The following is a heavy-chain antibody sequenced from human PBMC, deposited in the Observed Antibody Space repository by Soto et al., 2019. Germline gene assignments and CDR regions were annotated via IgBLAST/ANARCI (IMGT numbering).Heavy chain of an antibody. CDR3: ARGGTIFGVAKGYYGMDV. V-gene: IGHV3-30-3*01. J-gene: IGHJ6*02. D-gene: IGHD3-3*01. CDR1: GFTFSSYA. CDR2: ISYDGSNK. Sequence: GGSLRLSCAASGFTFSSYAMHWVRQAPGKGLEWVAVISYDGSNKYYADSVKGRFTISRDNSENTLYLQMNSLRAEDTAVYYCARGGTIFGVAKGYYGMDVWGQGTTVTVSS.